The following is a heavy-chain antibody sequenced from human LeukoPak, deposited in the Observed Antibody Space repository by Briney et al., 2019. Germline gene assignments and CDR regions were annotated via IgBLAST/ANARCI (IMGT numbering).Heavy chain of an antibody. Sequence: GGSLRLSCAASGFTFSSYAMHWVRQAPGKGLEWVAVISYDGSNKYYADSVKGRFTISRDNSKNTLYLQMNSLRAEDTAVYYCERDRGGSYVSFDYWGQGTLVTVSS. CDR3: ERDRGGSYVSFDY. D-gene: IGHD1-26*01. CDR2: ISYDGSNK. J-gene: IGHJ4*02. CDR1: GFTFSSYA. V-gene: IGHV3-30-3*01.